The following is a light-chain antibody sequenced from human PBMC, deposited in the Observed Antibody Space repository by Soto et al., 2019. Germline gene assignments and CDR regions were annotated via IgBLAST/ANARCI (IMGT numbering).Light chain of an antibody. CDR1: STNIGRNS. Sequence: QAVVTQPPSASGTPGQRVSISCSGSSTNIGRNSISWYQNLPGTAPKLLIYTNNQRPSGVPARFSGSKSGTSASLAISGLQSEDEADYYCAAWDDSLSGWVFGGGTKVTVL. CDR2: TNN. CDR3: AAWDDSLSGWV. V-gene: IGLV1-44*01. J-gene: IGLJ3*02.